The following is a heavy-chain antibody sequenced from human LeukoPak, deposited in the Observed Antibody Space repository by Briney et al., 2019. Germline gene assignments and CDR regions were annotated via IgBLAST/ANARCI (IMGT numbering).Heavy chain of an antibody. J-gene: IGHJ4*02. CDR3: ARVRTYYYDSSGYWGYFDY. CDR2: IYYSGST. CDR1: VYSFSSSNW. Sequence: SETLSLTCTVSVYSFSSSNWWSWVRQPPGKGLEWIGEIYYSGSTNYNPSLKSRVTISVDKSKNQFSLKLSSVTAADTAVYYCARVRTYYYDSSGYWGYFDYWGQGTLVTVSS. V-gene: IGHV4-4*02. D-gene: IGHD3-22*01.